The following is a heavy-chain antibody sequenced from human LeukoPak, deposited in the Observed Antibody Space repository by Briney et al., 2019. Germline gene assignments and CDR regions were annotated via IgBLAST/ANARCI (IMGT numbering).Heavy chain of an antibody. CDR2: ISSSSSAI. CDR1: GFTLSSYS. D-gene: IGHD3-22*01. CDR3: ARGSDYYDSSGYYYDLDY. J-gene: IGHJ4*02. Sequence: GGSLRLSCAASGFTLSSYSMKWVRQAPGKGLEWVSYISSSSSAIYYADSVKGRFTITSDNAKTSLYLQMNSLRAEDTAVYYCARGSDYYDSSGYYYDLDYWGQGTLVTVSS. V-gene: IGHV3-48*01.